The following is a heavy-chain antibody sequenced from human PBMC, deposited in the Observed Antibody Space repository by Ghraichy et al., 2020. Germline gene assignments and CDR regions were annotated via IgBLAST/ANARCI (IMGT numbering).Heavy chain of an antibody. J-gene: IGHJ6*02. V-gene: IGHV3-48*02. D-gene: IGHD4-23*01. CDR1: GVSFSNNI. Sequence: GGSLRLSCAASGVSFSNNIMNWVRQAPGKGLELVSHISISSRTISYADSVKGRFTVSRDNAKNSMFLQMNSLRDADTAVYYCARASMVVRFYYYDALDVWGQGTTVTVFS. CDR2: ISISSRTI. CDR3: ARASMVVRFYYYDALDV.